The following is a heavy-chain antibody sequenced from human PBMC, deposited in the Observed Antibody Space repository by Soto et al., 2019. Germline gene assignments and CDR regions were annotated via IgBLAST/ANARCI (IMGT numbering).Heavy chain of an antibody. J-gene: IGHJ6*02. CDR3: AKDFTWLVPAAYYYYYGMDV. CDR1: GFTFSSYA. D-gene: IGHD2-2*01. CDR2: ISYDGSNK. V-gene: IGHV3-30*04. Sequence: PGGSLRLSCAASGFTFSSYAMHWVRQAPGKGLEWVAVISYDGSNKYYADSVKGRFTISRDNSKNTLYLQMNSLRAEDTAVYYCAKDFTWLVPAAYYYYYGMDVWGQGTTVTVSS.